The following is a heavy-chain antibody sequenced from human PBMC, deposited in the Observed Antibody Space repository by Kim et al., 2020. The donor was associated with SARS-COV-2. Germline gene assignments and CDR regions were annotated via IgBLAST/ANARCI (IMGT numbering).Heavy chain of an antibody. Sequence: SVKVSCKASGGTFSSYAISWVRQAPGQGLEWMGGIIPIFGTANYAQKFQGRVTITADESTSTAYMELSSLRSEDTAVYYCVVGARGGYFQHWGQGTLVTVSS. CDR3: VVGARGGYFQH. D-gene: IGHD1-26*01. CDR1: GGTFSSYA. V-gene: IGHV1-69*13. J-gene: IGHJ1*01. CDR2: IIPIFGTA.